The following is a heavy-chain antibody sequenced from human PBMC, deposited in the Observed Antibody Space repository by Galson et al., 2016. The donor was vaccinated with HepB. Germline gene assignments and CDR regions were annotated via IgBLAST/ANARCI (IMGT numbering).Heavy chain of an antibody. Sequence: SLRLSCAASGFTFTSYAMHWVRQAPGKGLEWVAVISSDGSRKYYADSVKGRFTISREISKNTLYLQMNSLRTEDTAVYYCARAERTVPTSENWFDPWGQGTLVTVSS. CDR3: ARAERTVPTSENWFDP. V-gene: IGHV3-30-3*01. CDR1: GFTFTSYA. J-gene: IGHJ5*02. CDR2: ISSDGSRK. D-gene: IGHD4-17*01.